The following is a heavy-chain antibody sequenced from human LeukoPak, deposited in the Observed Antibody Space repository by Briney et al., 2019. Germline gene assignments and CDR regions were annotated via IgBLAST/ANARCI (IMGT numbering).Heavy chain of an antibody. J-gene: IGHJ4*02. D-gene: IGHD6-13*01. V-gene: IGHV3-21*01. Sequence: GGSLRLSCAASGFTFSSYSMNWVRQAPGKGLEWVSSISSGSGYIYYADSVKGRFTISRDNAKNSLYLQMNSLRAEDTAVYYCAREIYQHLVPDYWGQGTLVTVSS. CDR1: GFTFSSYS. CDR2: ISSGSGYI. CDR3: AREIYQHLVPDY.